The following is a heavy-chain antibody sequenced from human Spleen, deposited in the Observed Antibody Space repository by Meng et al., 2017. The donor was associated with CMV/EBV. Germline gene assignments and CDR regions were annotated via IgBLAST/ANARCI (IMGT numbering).Heavy chain of an antibody. D-gene: IGHD2-2*01. CDR2: ISWNSGSI. CDR3: AKGYCSSTSCYPDDAFDI. J-gene: IGHJ3*02. CDR1: GFTFDDYA. Sequence: GGSLRFSCAASGFTFDDYAMHWVRQAPGKGLEWVSGISWNSGSIGYADSVKGRFTISRDNAKNSLYLQMNSLRAEDTALYYCAKGYCSSTSCYPDDAFDIWGQGTMVTVSS. V-gene: IGHV3-9*01.